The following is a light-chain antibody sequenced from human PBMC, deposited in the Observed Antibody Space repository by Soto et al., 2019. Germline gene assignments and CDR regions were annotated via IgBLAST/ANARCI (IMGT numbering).Light chain of an antibody. J-gene: IGKJ3*01. CDR1: LGISNY. V-gene: IGKV1-27*01. Sequence: DIQMTQSPTSLSASVGDRVTITCRASLGISNYVAWYQQKPGQVPKVLIYAASILQSGVPSRFSGRGSGTDFTLTISSLQPEDVATYYCQKYNSDPLTFGPGNKVDLK. CDR3: QKYNSDPLT. CDR2: AAS.